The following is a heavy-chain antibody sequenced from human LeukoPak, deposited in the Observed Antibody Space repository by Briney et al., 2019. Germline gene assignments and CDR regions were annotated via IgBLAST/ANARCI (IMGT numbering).Heavy chain of an antibody. V-gene: IGHV3-21*04. CDR3: ARWRFGELSYFDY. J-gene: IGHJ4*02. CDR2: ISSSSSYI. CDR1: GFTFSSYS. Sequence: GGYLRFYCAASGFTFSSYSMNWVRQAPGKGLEWVSSISSSSSYIYYADSVKGRFTISRDNAKNSLYLQMNSLRAEDTAVYYCARWRFGELSYFDYWGQGTLVTVSS. D-gene: IGHD3-10*01.